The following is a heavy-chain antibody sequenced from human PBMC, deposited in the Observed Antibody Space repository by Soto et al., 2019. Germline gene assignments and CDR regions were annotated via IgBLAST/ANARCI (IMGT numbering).Heavy chain of an antibody. Sequence: GGSLRLSCAASGFTFSSFSMTWVPQAAGKGLEWVSAISGSGGNTYYADSVKDRFTISRDNSKSTLFLQMHSLRAEDTAVYYCAKYGRDSSAWKADYWGQGTLVTVSS. J-gene: IGHJ4*02. D-gene: IGHD6-19*01. CDR1: GFTFSSFS. CDR2: ISGSGGNT. CDR3: AKYGRDSSAWKADY. V-gene: IGHV3-23*01.